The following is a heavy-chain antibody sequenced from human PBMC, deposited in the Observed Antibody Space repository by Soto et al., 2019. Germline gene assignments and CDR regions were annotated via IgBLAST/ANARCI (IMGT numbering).Heavy chain of an antibody. CDR3: AKPMVYAILEYFQH. CDR2: ISGSGGST. Sequence: PGGSLRLSCAASGFTFGGYAMSWVRQAPGKGLEWVSAISGSGGSTYYADSVKGRFTISRDNSKNTLYLQMNSLRAEDTAVYYCAKPMVYAILEYFQHWGQGTLVTVSS. D-gene: IGHD2-8*01. CDR1: GFTFGGYA. J-gene: IGHJ1*01. V-gene: IGHV3-23*01.